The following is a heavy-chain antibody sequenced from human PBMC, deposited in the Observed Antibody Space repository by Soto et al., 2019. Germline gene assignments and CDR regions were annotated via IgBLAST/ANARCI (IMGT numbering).Heavy chain of an antibody. J-gene: IGHJ4*02. Sequence: GASVKVSCKASRNTFTNYFMHWVRQTPGQGLEWVGRIDPTNGAGTHYASRFQGRVTLTRDTSTTTVYMELASLRFEDTAVYYCAREPPLQCYFDNCGQGTMVTVYS. D-gene: IGHD2-15*01. V-gene: IGHV1-46*01. CDR1: RNTFTNYF. CDR2: IDPTNGAGT. CDR3: AREPPLQCYFDN.